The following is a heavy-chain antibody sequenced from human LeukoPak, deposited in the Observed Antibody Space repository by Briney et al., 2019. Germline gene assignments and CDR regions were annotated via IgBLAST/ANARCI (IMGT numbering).Heavy chain of an antibody. V-gene: IGHV3-23*01. CDR2: ISGSGGST. CDR3: ARENYYDSSGLYYYYGMDV. D-gene: IGHD3-22*01. Sequence: PGGSLRLSCAASGFTFSSYAMSWVRQAPGKGLEWVSAISGSGGSTYYADSVKGRFTISRDNSKNTLYLQMNSLRAEDTAVYYCARENYYDSSGLYYYYGMDVWGQGTTVTVSS. J-gene: IGHJ6*02. CDR1: GFTFSSYA.